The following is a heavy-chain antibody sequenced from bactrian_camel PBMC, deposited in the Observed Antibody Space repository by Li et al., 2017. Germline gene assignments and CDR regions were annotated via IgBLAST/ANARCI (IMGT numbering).Heavy chain of an antibody. V-gene: IGHV3S31*01. D-gene: IGHD6*01. CDR3: GSVTGSVE. J-gene: IGHJ4*01. Sequence: VQLVESGGGLVQPGGSLTLSCTASGFTVSTYAMTWVRQAPGKGLEWVSSINSRGVTYYADSAKGRFTISRDNAKNALYLQMNSLKTEDTAMYYCGSVTGSVEWGQGTQVTVS. CDR2: INSRGVT. CDR1: GFTVSTYA.